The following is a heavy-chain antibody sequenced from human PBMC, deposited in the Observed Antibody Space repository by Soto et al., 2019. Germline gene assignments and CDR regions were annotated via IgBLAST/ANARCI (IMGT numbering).Heavy chain of an antibody. Sequence: SETLSLTCTVSGGSISSYYWSWIRQPPGKGLEWIGYIYYSGSTNYNPSLKSRVTISVDTSKNQFSLKLSSVTAADSAVYYCARDVGFPCIAAAAKPNYYYYYMDVWGKGTTVTVSS. D-gene: IGHD6-13*01. CDR2: IYYSGST. V-gene: IGHV4-59*01. CDR3: ARDVGFPCIAAAAKPNYYYYYMDV. J-gene: IGHJ6*03. CDR1: GGSISSYY.